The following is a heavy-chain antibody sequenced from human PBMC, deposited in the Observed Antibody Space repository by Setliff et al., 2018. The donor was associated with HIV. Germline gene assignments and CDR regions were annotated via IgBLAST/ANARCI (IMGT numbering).Heavy chain of an antibody. CDR2: IYNRGST. J-gene: IGHJ4*02. V-gene: IGHV4-38-2*01. CDR3: ARGLLRSWDGSENSYKPYYFDY. D-gene: IGHD3-10*01. Sequence: SETLSLTCAVSGYAISSGYYWGWIRRPPGKGLEWIGSIYNRGSTYYNPSLKSRVTISVDTSKNQFSLKLSSVTAADTAVYYCARGLLRSWDGSENSYKPYYFDYWGQGTLVTVSS. CDR1: GYAISSGYY.